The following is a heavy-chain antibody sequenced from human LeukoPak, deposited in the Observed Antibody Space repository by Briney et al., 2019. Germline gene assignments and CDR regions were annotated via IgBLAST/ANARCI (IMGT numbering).Heavy chain of an antibody. Sequence: GGSLRLSCAASGFTFSSYWMSWVRQAPGKGLEWVANIKQDGSEKYYADSVKGRFTISRDNSKNTLYLQMNSLRAEDTAVYYCARDGTNYYDSSGYYEPYYFDYRGQGTLVTVSS. CDR2: IKQDGSEK. D-gene: IGHD3-22*01. J-gene: IGHJ4*02. CDR3: ARDGTNYYDSSGYYEPYYFDY. CDR1: GFTFSSYW. V-gene: IGHV3-7*01.